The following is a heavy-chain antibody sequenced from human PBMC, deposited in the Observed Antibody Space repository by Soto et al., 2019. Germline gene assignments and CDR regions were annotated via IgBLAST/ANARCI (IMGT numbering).Heavy chain of an antibody. Sequence: GGSLRLSCTASGFTFGDYAMSWVRQAPGKGLEWVGFIRSKAYGGTTEYAASVKGRFTISRDDSKSIAYLQMNSLRTEDTAVYYCTRVYSGYDNDYWGQGTLVTVSS. D-gene: IGHD5-12*01. CDR1: GFTFGDYA. CDR2: IRSKAYGGTT. J-gene: IGHJ4*02. V-gene: IGHV3-49*04. CDR3: TRVYSGYDNDY.